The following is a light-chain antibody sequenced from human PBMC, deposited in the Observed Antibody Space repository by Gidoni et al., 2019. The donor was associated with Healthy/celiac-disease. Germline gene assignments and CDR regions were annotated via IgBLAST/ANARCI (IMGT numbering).Light chain of an antibody. J-gene: IGLJ3*02. Sequence: QSVLTQPPSASGAPGQRVTISCTGSSSNIGAGYDVHWYQQFPGTAPKLLIYSNSNRPSGVPDRFSGSKSGTSASLAITGLQAEDEADYYCQSYDSRLSGWVFGGGTKLTVL. CDR3: QSYDSRLSGWV. V-gene: IGLV1-40*01. CDR2: SNS. CDR1: SSNIGAGYD.